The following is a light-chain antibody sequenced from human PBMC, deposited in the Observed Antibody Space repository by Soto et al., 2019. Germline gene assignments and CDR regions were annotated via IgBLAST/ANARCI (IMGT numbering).Light chain of an antibody. J-gene: IGKJ2*02. V-gene: IGKV1-39*01. CDR1: QSISSY. Sequence: DIQMTQSPSSLSASVGDRVTITCRASQSISSYLNWYQQKPGKATKLLIYAASSLQSGVPSRFSGSGSGTDFTLTISSLQPEDFATYYCQQSYSTPQSTFGQGTKLEIK. CDR3: QQSYSTPQST. CDR2: AAS.